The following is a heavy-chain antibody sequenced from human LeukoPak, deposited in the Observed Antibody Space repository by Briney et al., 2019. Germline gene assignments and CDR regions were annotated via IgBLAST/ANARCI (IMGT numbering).Heavy chain of an antibody. CDR3: ARLGYGSGY. Sequence: SETLSLTCTVSGGSISSSNYYWGWIRQPPGKGLEWIASIHYSETTYYNPSLKSRVTISVDTSKNQFSLKLSSVTAADTAVYYCARLGYGSGYWGQGTLVTVSS. CDR1: GGSISSSNYY. V-gene: IGHV4-39*01. J-gene: IGHJ4*02. D-gene: IGHD3-10*01. CDR2: IHYSETT.